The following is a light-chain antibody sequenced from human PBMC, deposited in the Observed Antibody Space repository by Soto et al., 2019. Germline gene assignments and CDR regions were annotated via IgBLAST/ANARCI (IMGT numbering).Light chain of an antibody. CDR3: QEYNDWRPIT. V-gene: IGKV3-15*01. J-gene: IGKJ4*02. CDR2: GAS. CDR1: QSVSSD. Sequence: EIVMTQSLATLSVSPGERATLSGRASQSVSSDLAWYQQKPGEAPRLLIFGASTRATGIPVRFSGSGSGTEFTLTITSLQFEDFAVYYCQEYNDWRPITFGGGTKVDIK.